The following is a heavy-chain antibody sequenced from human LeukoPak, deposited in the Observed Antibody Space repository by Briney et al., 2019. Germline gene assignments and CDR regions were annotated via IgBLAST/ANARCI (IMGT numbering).Heavy chain of an antibody. CDR2: ISYDGSNK. J-gene: IGHJ4*02. D-gene: IGHD1-20*01. Sequence: SGRSLRLFCAASGFTFSSYGVHWVRQAPGKGLEWVAVISYDGSNKYYADSVKGRFTISRDNSKNTLYLQMNSLRAEDTAVYYCAKSITTYRYYFDYWGQGTLVTVSS. V-gene: IGHV3-30*18. CDR3: AKSITTYRYYFDY. CDR1: GFTFSSYG.